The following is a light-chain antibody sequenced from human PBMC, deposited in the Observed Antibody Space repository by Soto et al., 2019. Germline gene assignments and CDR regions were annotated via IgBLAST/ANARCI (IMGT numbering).Light chain of an antibody. CDR3: QQYGTSPRT. J-gene: IGKJ1*01. V-gene: IGKV3D-20*01. CDR1: QSVRSSY. CDR2: DAS. Sequence: EVVSTQSPATLSLSPGERATLSCGASQSVRSSYLAWYQQKPGLAPRLLIYDASIRATGIPDRFSGSGSGTDFTLTISRLEPEDFAMYYCQQYGTSPRTFGQGTKVDIK.